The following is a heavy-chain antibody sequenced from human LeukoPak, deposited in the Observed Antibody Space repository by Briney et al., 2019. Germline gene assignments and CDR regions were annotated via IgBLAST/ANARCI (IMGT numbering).Heavy chain of an antibody. V-gene: IGHV3-49*04. D-gene: IGHD3-22*01. J-gene: IGHJ4*02. CDR3: AKSRYYYDSSGYLGRGSFDY. CDR2: IRSKAYGGTT. CDR1: GFTFGDYA. Sequence: GGSLRLSCTASGFTFGDYALSWVRQAPGKGLEWVSFIRSKAYGGTTEYAASVKGRFTISRDDSKSIAYLQMNSLRAEDTAVHYCAKSRYYYDSSGYLGRGSFDYWGQGTLVTVSS.